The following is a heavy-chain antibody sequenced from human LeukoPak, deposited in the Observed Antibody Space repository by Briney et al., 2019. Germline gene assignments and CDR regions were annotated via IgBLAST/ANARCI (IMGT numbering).Heavy chain of an antibody. V-gene: IGHV3-9*03. CDR1: GFTFDDYA. CDR3: AKGMYYYDSSGYYLFDY. J-gene: IGHJ4*02. Sequence: PGRSLRLSCAASGFTFDDYAMHWVRQAPGKGLEWVSGISWNSGSIGYADSVKGRFTISRDNAKNSLYLQMNSLRAEDMALYYCAKGMYYYDSSGYYLFDYWGQGTLVTVSS. D-gene: IGHD3-22*01. CDR2: ISWNSGSI.